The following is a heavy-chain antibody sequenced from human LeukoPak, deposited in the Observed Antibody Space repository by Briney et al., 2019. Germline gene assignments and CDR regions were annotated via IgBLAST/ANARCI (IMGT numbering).Heavy chain of an antibody. D-gene: IGHD2-15*01. V-gene: IGHV1-2*02. CDR3: ARVRATSDLDY. CDR2: INPNSGGT. J-gene: IGHJ4*02. Sequence: ASVKVSCKASGYTFTGYYTRWVRQAPGQGLEWMGWINPNSGGTNYAQKFQGRVTMTRDTSISTAYMELSRLRSDDTAVYYCARVRATSDLDYWGQGTLVTVSS. CDR1: GYTFTGYY.